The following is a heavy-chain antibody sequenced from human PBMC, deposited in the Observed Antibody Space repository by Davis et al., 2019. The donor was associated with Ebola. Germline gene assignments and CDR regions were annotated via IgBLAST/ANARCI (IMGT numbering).Heavy chain of an antibody. Sequence: ASVKVSCKASGYTFTSYAMHWVRQAPGQRLEWMGWINAGNGNTKYSQKFQGRVTITRDTSASTAYMELSSLRSEDTAVYYCARRGGGATVTTSYYYYGMDVWGQGTTVTVSS. J-gene: IGHJ6*02. CDR2: INAGNGNT. CDR3: ARRGGGATVTTSYYYYGMDV. CDR1: GYTFTSYA. D-gene: IGHD4-11*01. V-gene: IGHV1-3*01.